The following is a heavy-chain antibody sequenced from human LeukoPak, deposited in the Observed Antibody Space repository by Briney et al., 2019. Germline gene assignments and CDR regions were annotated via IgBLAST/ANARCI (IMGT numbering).Heavy chain of an antibody. V-gene: IGHV4-34*01. Sequence: SETLSLTCAVYGGSFSGYHWSWIRQPPGKGLEWIGEINHSGSTNYNPSLKSRVTISVDTSKNQFSLKLSSVTAADTAVYYCARGRGGGYCSSTSCRVYFDYWGQGTLVTVSS. J-gene: IGHJ4*02. CDR3: ARGRGGGYCSSTSCRVYFDY. D-gene: IGHD2-2*01. CDR1: GGSFSGYH. CDR2: INHSGST.